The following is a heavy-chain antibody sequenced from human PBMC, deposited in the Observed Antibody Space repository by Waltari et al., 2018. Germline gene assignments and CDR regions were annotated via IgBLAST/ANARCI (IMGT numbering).Heavy chain of an antibody. V-gene: IGHV1-69*13. Sequence: QVQLVQSGAEVKKPGSSVKVSCKASGGTFSSYAIRWVRQAPGQGLEWMGGIIPIFGTANYAQKFQGRVTITADESTSTAYMELSSLRSEDTAVYYCARPLPGGRAAIAGMDVWGQGTTVTFSS. CDR3: ARPLPGGRAAIAGMDV. D-gene: IGHD2-2*02. CDR2: IIPIFGTA. CDR1: GGTFSSYA. J-gene: IGHJ6*02.